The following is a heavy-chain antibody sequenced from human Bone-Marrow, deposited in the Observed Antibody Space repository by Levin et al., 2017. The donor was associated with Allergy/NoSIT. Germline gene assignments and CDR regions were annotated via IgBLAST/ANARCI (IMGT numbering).Heavy chain of an antibody. CDR1: GFTFSSYA. D-gene: IGHD3-3*01. CDR2: ISGSGGST. Sequence: GGSLRLSCAASGFTFSSYAMSWVRQAPGKGLEWVSAISGSGGSTYYADSVKGRFTISRDNSKNTLYLQMNSLRAEDTAVYYCAKGLRFLEWLLAVPLWFDPWGQGTLVTVSS. CDR3: AKGLRFLEWLLAVPLWFDP. J-gene: IGHJ5*02. V-gene: IGHV3-23*01.